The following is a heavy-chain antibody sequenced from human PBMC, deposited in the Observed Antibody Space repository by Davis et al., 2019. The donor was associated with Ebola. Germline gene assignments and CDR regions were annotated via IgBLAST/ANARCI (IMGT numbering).Heavy chain of an antibody. Sequence: GRFLRPSCPPSGFTFSSYRRTWVPQAPGKGLERALYISSSSSTIYYADSVKGRFTISRDNAKNSLYLQMNSLRDEDTAVYYCARIHYYDISGYYLNQGVFDCCGQGPLVSVSS. CDR3: ARIHYYDISGYYLNQGVFDC. V-gene: IGHV3-48*02. J-gene: IGHJ4*02. CDR1: GFTFSSYR. D-gene: IGHD3-22*01. CDR2: ISSSSSTI.